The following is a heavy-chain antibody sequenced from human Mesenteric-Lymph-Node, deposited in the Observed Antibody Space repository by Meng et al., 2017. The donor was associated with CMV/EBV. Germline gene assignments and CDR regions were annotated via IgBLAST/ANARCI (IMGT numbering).Heavy chain of an antibody. CDR2: INPSGGST. J-gene: IGHJ6*02. CDR3: SRRGIAAAGDYYYSGMDV. CDR1: RYTFTAYY. D-gene: IGHD6-13*01. Sequence: ASVKVSCKASRYTFTAYYVHWVRQAPGQGLEWMGMINPSGGSTSYAQKVQGRVTMTTDTSTSTAYMELRSLKADDTAVYYCSRRGIAAAGDYYYSGMDVWGQGTPVTVSS. V-gene: IGHV1-46*01.